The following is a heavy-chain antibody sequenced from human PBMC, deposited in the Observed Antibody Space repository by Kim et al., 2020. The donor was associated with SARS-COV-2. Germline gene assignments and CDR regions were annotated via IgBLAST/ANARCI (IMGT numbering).Heavy chain of an antibody. J-gene: IGHJ5*02. CDR2: IIPILGIA. D-gene: IGHD6-13*01. V-gene: IGHV1-69*04. CDR3: ARGAAAGYNWFDP. CDR1: GGTFSSYA. Sequence: SVKVSCKASGGTFSSYAISWVRQAPGQGREWMGRIIPILGIANYAQKFQGRVTITADKSTSTAYMELSSMRSEDTAVYYCARGAAAGYNWFDPWGQGTL.